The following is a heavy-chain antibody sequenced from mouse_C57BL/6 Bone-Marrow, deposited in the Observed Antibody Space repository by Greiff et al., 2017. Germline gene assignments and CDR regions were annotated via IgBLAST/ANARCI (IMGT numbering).Heavy chain of an antibody. CDR3: ARDYYSNGGAMDY. CDR2: IDPSDSYT. D-gene: IGHD2-5*01. CDR1: GYTFTSYW. Sequence: QVQLQQPGAELVKPGASVKLSCKASGYTFTSYWMQWVKQRPGQGLEWIGEIDPSDSYTNYNQKFKGKATLTVDTSSSTAYMQLSSLTSEDSAVYYCARDYYSNGGAMDYWGQGTSVTVSS. J-gene: IGHJ4*01. V-gene: IGHV1-50*01.